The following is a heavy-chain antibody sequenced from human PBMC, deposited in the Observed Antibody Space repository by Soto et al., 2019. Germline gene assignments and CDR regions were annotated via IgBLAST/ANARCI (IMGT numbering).Heavy chain of an antibody. V-gene: IGHV1-69*01. D-gene: IGHD2-15*01. CDR3: AREGYCSGGSCYTDY. J-gene: IGHJ4*02. Sequence: QVQLVQSGAEVKKPGSSVKVSCKASGGTFSSYAISWVRQAPGQGLEWMGGITPIFGTANYAQKFQGRVTITADESTSTAYMELSSLRSEDTAVYYCAREGYCSGGSCYTDYWGQGTLVTVSS. CDR1: GGTFSSYA. CDR2: ITPIFGTA.